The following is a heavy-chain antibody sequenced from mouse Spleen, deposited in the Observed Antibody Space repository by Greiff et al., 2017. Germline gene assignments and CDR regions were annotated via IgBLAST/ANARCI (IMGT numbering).Heavy chain of an antibody. D-gene: IGHD1-1*01. CDR1: GYTFTDYE. Sequence: VQLQQSGAELVRPGASVTLSCKASGYTFTDYEMHWVKQTPVHGLEWIGAIDPETGGTAYNQKFKGKAILTADKSSSTAYMELRSLTSEDSAVYYCTRGGTTVVPFAYWGQGTLVTVSA. CDR3: TRGGTTVVPFAY. J-gene: IGHJ3*01. CDR2: IDPETGGT. V-gene: IGHV1-15*01.